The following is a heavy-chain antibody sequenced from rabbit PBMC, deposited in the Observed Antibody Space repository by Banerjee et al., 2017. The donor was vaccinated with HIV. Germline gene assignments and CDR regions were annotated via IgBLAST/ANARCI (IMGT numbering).Heavy chain of an antibody. Sequence: QEQLEESGGDLVKPEGSLTLTCTASGFSFSNKYVMCWVRQAPGKGLEWIACINTGSSGSTYYASWAKGRFTISSTSSTTVTLQMTSLTAADTATYFCARDLAGVIGWNFNLWGPGTLVTVS. CDR1: GFSFSNKYV. D-gene: IGHD4-1*01. V-gene: IGHV1S45*01. CDR2: INTGSSGST. CDR3: ARDLAGVIGWNFNL. J-gene: IGHJ4*01.